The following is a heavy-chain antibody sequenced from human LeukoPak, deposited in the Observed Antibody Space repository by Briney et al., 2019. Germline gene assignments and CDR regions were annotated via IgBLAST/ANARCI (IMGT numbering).Heavy chain of an antibody. Sequence: PGRSLRLSCAASGFTFSSYTFYWFRQAPGKGQEWVASVSVEGIGRYFPGSVEGRFAISRDDSTKSVFLQMSNLRPEDTAVYFCATVTKVDFNYWGQGTLVTVSS. V-gene: IGHV3-30*09. CDR3: ATVTKVDFNY. CDR2: VSVEGIGR. CDR1: GFTFSSYT. D-gene: IGHD4-11*01. J-gene: IGHJ4*02.